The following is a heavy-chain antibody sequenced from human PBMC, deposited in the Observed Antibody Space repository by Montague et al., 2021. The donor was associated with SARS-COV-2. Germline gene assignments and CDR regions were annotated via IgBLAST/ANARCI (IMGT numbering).Heavy chain of an antibody. CDR3: ARHSGRDTIFGVITIPDAFDI. D-gene: IGHD3-3*01. CDR2: IYYSGST. Sequence: SETLSLTCTVSGGSISSSSHCWGWIRQPPGKGLDWIGSIYYSGSTYYKPSLKSRVTIYVDTSKNQFSLKLSSVTAVDTAVYYCARHSGRDTIFGVITIPDAFDIWGQGTTVTVSS. J-gene: IGHJ3*02. CDR1: GGSISSSSHC. V-gene: IGHV4-39*01.